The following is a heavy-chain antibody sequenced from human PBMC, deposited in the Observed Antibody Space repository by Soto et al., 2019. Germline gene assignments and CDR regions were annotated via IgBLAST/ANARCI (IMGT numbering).Heavy chain of an antibody. D-gene: IGHD3-3*01. Sequence: KTSETLSLTCTVSGGSISSYYWSWIRQPAGKGLEWIGRIYTSGSTNYNPSLKSRVTMSVDTSKNQFSLKLSSVTAADTAVYYCARGVTIFGVVTHFDYWGQGTLVTVSS. CDR2: IYTSGST. V-gene: IGHV4-4*07. CDR3: ARGVTIFGVVTHFDY. CDR1: GGSISSYY. J-gene: IGHJ4*02.